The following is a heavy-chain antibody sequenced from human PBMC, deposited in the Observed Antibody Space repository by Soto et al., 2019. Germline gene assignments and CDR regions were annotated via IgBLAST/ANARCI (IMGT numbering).Heavy chain of an antibody. D-gene: IGHD4-17*01. J-gene: IGHJ5*02. V-gene: IGHV3-11*01. CDR2: ISSSGNSI. Sequence: QEQLVESGGGVVKPGGSLRLSCTASGFSFSDYYMSWIRQAPGKGLECIAYISSSGNSIYYGDSVEGRVTVSRDNANNSLSPPLNSLTAEHPATYYCVREDAYGGTTNWFAPWGQGTVVTVSS. CDR3: VREDAYGGTTNWFAP. CDR1: GFSFSDYY.